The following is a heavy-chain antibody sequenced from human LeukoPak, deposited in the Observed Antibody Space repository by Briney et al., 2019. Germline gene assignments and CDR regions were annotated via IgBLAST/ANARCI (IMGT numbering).Heavy chain of an antibody. V-gene: IGHV3-23*01. CDR2: ISGSGGNT. D-gene: IGHD4-17*01. CDR3: AKRDYGDYGGYFDY. Sequence: GGSLRLCCAVSGFTFSTYAMHWVRQAPGKGLEWVSGISGSGGNTYYADSVKGRFTVSRDNSKNTLYLQMNSLRAEDTAVYHCAKRDYGDYGGYFDYWGQGTLVTVSS. J-gene: IGHJ4*02. CDR1: GFTFSTYA.